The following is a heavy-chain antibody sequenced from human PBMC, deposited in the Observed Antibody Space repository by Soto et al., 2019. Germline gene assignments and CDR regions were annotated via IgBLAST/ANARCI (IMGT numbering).Heavy chain of an antibody. J-gene: IGHJ5*02. D-gene: IGHD1-7*01. V-gene: IGHV4-34*01. CDR1: GGSFSCYY. Sequence: SETLSLTCAVYGGSFSCYYWSWIRQPPGKGLEWIGEINHSGSTNYNPSLKSRVTISVDTSKNQFSLKLSSVTAADTAVYYCARGCRYNWNSYNWFDPWGQGTLVTVSS. CDR3: ARGCRYNWNSYNWFDP. CDR2: INHSGST.